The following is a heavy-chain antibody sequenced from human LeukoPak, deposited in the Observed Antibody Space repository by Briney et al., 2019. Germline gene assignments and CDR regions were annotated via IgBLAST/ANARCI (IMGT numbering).Heavy chain of an antibody. CDR1: GGTFSSYT. Sequence: GASVKVSCMASGGTFSSYTISWVRQAPGQGLEWMGRIIPILGIANYAQKFQGRVTITADKSTSTAYMELSSLRSEDTAVYYCARVDVDTAMVTRRYYYYGMDVWGQGTTVTVSS. J-gene: IGHJ6*02. V-gene: IGHV1-69*02. CDR3: ARVDVDTAMVTRRYYYYGMDV. D-gene: IGHD5-18*01. CDR2: IIPILGIA.